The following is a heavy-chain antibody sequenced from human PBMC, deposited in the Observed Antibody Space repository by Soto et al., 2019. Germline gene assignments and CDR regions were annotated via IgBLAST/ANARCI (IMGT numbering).Heavy chain of an antibody. J-gene: IGHJ4*02. CDR2: INHSGST. CDR1: GGSFSGYY. Sequence: PSETLSLTCAVYGGSFSGYYWSWIRQPPGKGLEWIGEINHSGSTNYNPSLKSRVTISVDTSKNQFSLKLSSVTAADTAVYYCARVYFDYWGQGTLVTVSS. CDR3: ARVYFDY. V-gene: IGHV4-34*01.